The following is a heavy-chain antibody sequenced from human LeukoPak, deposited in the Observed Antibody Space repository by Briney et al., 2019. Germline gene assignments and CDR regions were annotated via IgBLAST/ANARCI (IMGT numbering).Heavy chain of an antibody. J-gene: IGHJ4*02. CDR1: GYTFSNYG. CDR2: IRGDNGNT. Sequence: ASVKVSCKASGYTFSNYGISWVRQAPGQGLEWVGWIRGDNGNTNYAQKLQGRVTMTTDTSTSTAYMELRSLGSDETAVYYCATGIGRGVIILLDYWGQGTLVTVSS. V-gene: IGHV1-18*01. D-gene: IGHD3-10*01. CDR3: ATGIGRGVIILLDY.